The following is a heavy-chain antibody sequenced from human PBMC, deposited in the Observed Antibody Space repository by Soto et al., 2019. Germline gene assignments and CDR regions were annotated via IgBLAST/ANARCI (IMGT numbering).Heavy chain of an antibody. CDR1: GGSISSSSYY. CDR3: ASQSVLLWFGELLANLFDP. D-gene: IGHD3-10*01. CDR2: IYYSGST. V-gene: IGHV4-39*01. Sequence: QLQLQESGPGLVKPSETLSLTCTVSGGSISSSSYYWGWIRQPPGKGLEWIGSIYYSGSTYYNPSLKSRVTISVDTSKNQFSLKLSSVSAADTAVYYCASQSVLLWFGELLANLFDPWGQGTLVTVSS. J-gene: IGHJ5*02.